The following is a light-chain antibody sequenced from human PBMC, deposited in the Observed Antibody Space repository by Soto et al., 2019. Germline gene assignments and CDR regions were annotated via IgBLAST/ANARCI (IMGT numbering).Light chain of an antibody. CDR1: QNIGTY. CDR3: QQYNNWPPIT. CDR2: DAS. V-gene: IGKV3D-15*01. J-gene: IGKJ5*01. Sequence: TQSPASRCVSPWEGATLSCRASQNIGTYLAWYQQKPGQAPRLLIYDASNRATGIPARFSGSGSVTEFTLTISSLQSEDFAVYYCQQYNNWPPITFGQGTRLEIK.